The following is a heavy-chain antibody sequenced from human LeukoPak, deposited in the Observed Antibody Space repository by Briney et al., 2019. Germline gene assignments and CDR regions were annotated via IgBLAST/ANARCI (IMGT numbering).Heavy chain of an antibody. CDR3: VKDGDDSGWNYFDY. CDR1: GFPFSNHG. J-gene: IGHJ4*02. V-gene: IGHV3-30*18. CDR2: ISYEGRNK. Sequence: PGRSLRLSCAASGFPFSNHGMHWVRQAPGKGLEWVAVISYEGRNKYYADSVKGRFTISRDNSQNTLSLQMNSLRAEDTAVYYCVKDGDDSGWNYFDYWGQGTLVTVSS. D-gene: IGHD6-19*01.